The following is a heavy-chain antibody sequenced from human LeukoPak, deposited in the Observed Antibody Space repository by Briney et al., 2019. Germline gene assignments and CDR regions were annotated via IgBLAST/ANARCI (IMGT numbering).Heavy chain of an antibody. D-gene: IGHD6-13*01. J-gene: IGHJ4*02. Sequence: GGSLRLSCAASGFIFSSYAMSWVRQAPGKGLEWVSAISGSGGSTYYADSVKGRFTISRDNSKNTLYLQMNSLRAEDTAVYYCAKDPSVLAAAGAFDYWGQGTLVTVSS. CDR3: AKDPSVLAAAGAFDY. CDR2: ISGSGGST. CDR1: GFIFSSYA. V-gene: IGHV3-23*01.